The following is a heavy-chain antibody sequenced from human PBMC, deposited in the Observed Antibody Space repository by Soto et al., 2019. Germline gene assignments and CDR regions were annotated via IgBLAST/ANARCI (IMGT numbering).Heavy chain of an antibody. V-gene: IGHV1-69*02. Sequence: GASVKVSCKASGGTFSSYTISWVRQAPGQGLEWMGRIIPILGIANYAQKLRGRVTMTTDTSTSTAYMELRSLRSEDTAVYYCARQRMTTVTNWFDPWGQGTLVTVSS. D-gene: IGHD4-4*01. CDR2: IIPILGIA. CDR1: GGTFSSYT. CDR3: ARQRMTTVTNWFDP. J-gene: IGHJ5*02.